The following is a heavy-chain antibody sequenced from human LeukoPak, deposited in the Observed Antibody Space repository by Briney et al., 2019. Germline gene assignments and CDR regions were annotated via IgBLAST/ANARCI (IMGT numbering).Heavy chain of an antibody. D-gene: IGHD6-19*01. V-gene: IGHV3-23*01. Sequence: GGSLRLSCAASGFTFSSYAMSWVRQAPGKWLEWVSAISGSGGSTYYADSVKGRFTISRDNSKNTLYLQMNSLRAEDTAVYYCAKDRAGLGHFDYWSQGTLVTVSS. CDR2: ISGSGGST. CDR3: AKDRAGLGHFDY. CDR1: GFTFSSYA. J-gene: IGHJ4*02.